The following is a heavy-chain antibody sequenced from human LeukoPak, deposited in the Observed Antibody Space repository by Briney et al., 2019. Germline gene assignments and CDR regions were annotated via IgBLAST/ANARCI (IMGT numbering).Heavy chain of an antibody. CDR1: GFSFSHDA. V-gene: IGHV3-23*01. CDR2: VSGYGGST. J-gene: IGHJ4*02. CDR3: AKDRGRVWVQVAN. D-gene: IGHD2-15*01. Sequence: GESLRLSCIGTGFSFSHDAMGWVRQAPGKGLEWVSGVSGYGGSTYYADSVKGRLTISRDDSKSTLYLQMNSLRVEDTAVYFCAKDRGRVWVQVANWGRGTLVTVSS.